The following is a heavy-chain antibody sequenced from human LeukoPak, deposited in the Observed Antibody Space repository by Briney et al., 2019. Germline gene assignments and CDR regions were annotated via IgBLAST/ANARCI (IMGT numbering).Heavy chain of an antibody. D-gene: IGHD5-12*01. J-gene: IGHJ5*02. V-gene: IGHV3-21*01. CDR1: GFTFSSYT. Sequence: GGSLRLSCAASGFTFSSYTMNWVRQAPGKGLEWVSSISTSSSYIYYADSVKGRFTISRDNAKNSLYLQMNNLRAEDTAVYYCARNSAYDYWDWFDPWGQGTLVTVSS. CDR3: ARNSAYDYWDWFDP. CDR2: ISTSSSYI.